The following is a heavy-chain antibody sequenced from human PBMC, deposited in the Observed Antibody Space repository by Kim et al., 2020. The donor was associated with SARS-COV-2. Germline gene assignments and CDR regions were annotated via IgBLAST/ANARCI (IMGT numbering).Heavy chain of an antibody. J-gene: IGHJ4*02. CDR3: ARVEWYSSGWYRTYYFDY. D-gene: IGHD6-19*01. V-gene: IGHV3-11*05. Sequence: KGRFTTSRDNAKNPLYLQMNSLRAEDTAVYYCARVEWYSSGWYRTYYFDYWGQGTLVTVSS.